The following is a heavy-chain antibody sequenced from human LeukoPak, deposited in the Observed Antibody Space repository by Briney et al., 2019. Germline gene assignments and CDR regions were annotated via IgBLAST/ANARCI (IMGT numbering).Heavy chain of an antibody. V-gene: IGHV3-73*01. CDR1: GFTFSGSA. CDR3: TRRPEAFAT. CDR2: IRSKPKSYAT. Sequence: GGSLRLSCAASGFTFSGSAIHWVRQASGKGLEWVGRIRSKPKSYATAYAASVKGRFTISRDDSKNTAYLQMNSLKTENTAVYYCTRRPEAFATWGQGTMVTVSS. J-gene: IGHJ3*02.